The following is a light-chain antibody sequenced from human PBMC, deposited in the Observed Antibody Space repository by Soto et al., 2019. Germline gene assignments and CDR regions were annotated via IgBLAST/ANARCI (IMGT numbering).Light chain of an antibody. CDR2: GAS. CDR1: QSVSSN. V-gene: IGKV3-15*01. CDR3: QQYNNWPPMST. J-gene: IGKJ2*01. Sequence: EIVMTQSPATLSMSPGERATLSCRASQSVSSNLAWYQQKPGQAPRLLIYGASTRATGIPARFSGSGSGTEFTLTINSLQPEDFVIYYCQQYNNWPPMSTFGQGTKLEMK.